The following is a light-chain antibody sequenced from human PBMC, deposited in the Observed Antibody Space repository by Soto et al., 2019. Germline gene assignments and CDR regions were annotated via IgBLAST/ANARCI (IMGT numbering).Light chain of an antibody. J-gene: IGKJ1*01. V-gene: IGKV1-5*01. CDR3: QQRSIWPPWT. Sequence: DIQMTQSPSTLSASVRDRVTITCRASQSISSWLAWYQQKPGKAPKLLIYDASSLESGVPSRFSGSGSGTDFSLTISSLEPEDFAIYYCQQRSIWPPWTFGQGTKVDIK. CDR2: DAS. CDR1: QSISSW.